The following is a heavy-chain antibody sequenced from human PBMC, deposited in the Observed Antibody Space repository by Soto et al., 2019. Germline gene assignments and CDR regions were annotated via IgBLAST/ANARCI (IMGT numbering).Heavy chain of an antibody. Sequence: RASVKVSCKASGYTFTSYAMHWVRQAPGQRLEWMGWINAGNGNTKYSQKFQGRVTITRDTSASTAYMELSSLRSEDTAVYYCARDADYGDYYFDYWGQGTLVTVSS. D-gene: IGHD4-17*01. J-gene: IGHJ4*02. CDR3: ARDADYGDYYFDY. CDR1: GYTFTSYA. V-gene: IGHV1-3*01. CDR2: INAGNGNT.